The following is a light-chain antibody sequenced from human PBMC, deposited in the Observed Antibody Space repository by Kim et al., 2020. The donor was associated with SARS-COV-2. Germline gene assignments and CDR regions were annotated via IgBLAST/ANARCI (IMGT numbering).Light chain of an antibody. CDR3: QQYNNWPPGT. V-gene: IGKV3-15*01. CDR2: GAS. CDR1: HRVSSN. Sequence: SAGEIPPLSCRASHRVSSNLAWYQQKPGQAPRLLIYGASTRATGSPARFSGSGSRTEFTLTISSLQSEDFAVYYCQQYNNWPPGTFGQGTKVEIK. J-gene: IGKJ1*01.